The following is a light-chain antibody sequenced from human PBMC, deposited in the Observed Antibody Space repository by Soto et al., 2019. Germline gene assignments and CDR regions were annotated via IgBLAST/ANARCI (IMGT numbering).Light chain of an antibody. CDR3: QAWDNSLV. CDR1: KLGDKY. Sequence: SYELTQPPSVSVYPGQTASITCSGDKLGDKYACWYQQKPGQSPVLVIYQDSKRPSGIPERFSGSNSGNTASLTISGTQAMDEADYYCQAWDNSLVFGGGTKLAVL. J-gene: IGLJ2*01. V-gene: IGLV3-1*01. CDR2: QDS.